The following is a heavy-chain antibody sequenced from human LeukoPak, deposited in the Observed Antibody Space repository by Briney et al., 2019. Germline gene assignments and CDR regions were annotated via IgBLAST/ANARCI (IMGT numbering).Heavy chain of an antibody. Sequence: ASVKVSCKASGYTFTSYYMHWVRQAPGQGLEWMGIINPSGGSTSYAQKFQGRVTMTRDTSTSTVYMELSSLRAEDTAVYYCAREANRRITIFGVVNYGMDVWGQGTTVTVSS. J-gene: IGHJ6*02. D-gene: IGHD3-3*01. CDR1: GYTFTSYY. CDR2: INPSGGST. CDR3: AREANRRITIFGVVNYGMDV. V-gene: IGHV1-46*01.